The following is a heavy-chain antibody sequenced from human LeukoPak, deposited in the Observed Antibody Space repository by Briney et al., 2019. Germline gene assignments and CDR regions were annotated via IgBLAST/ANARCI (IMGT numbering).Heavy chain of an antibody. D-gene: IGHD4-17*01. Sequence: PSETLSLTCTVSGGSISSSSYYWGWIRQPPGKGLEWIGSIYYSGSTYYNPSLKSRVTISVDTSKNQFSLKLSSVTAADTAVYYCAKVYGDYDLDYFDYWGQGTLVTVSS. V-gene: IGHV4-39*01. J-gene: IGHJ4*02. CDR1: GGSISSSSYY. CDR3: AKVYGDYDLDYFDY. CDR2: IYYSGST.